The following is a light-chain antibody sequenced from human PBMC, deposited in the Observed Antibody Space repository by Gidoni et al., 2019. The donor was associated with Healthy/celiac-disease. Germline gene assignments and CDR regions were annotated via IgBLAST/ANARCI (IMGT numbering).Light chain of an antibody. V-gene: IGKV3-15*01. J-gene: IGKJ1*01. CDR1: QSVISN. CDR3: QQYNNWPKT. CDR2: GAS. Sequence: EIVMTQSPATLSVSPGERAPLSCRASQSVISNVAWYQQKPGQAPRLLIYGASTRATGIPARFSGSGSGTEFTLTISSLQSEDFAVYYCQQYNNWPKTFGQGTKVEIK.